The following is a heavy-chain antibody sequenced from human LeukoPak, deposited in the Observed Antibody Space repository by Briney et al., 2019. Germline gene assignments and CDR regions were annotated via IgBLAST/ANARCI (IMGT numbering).Heavy chain of an antibody. CDR2: INPNSGGT. CDR1: GYTFTGYY. Sequence: ASVKVSCKASGYTFTGYYMHWVRQAPGQGLEWMGWINPNSGGTNYAQKFQGRVTMTRDTSISTAYMELSRLRSDDTAVYYCWRVNGPYYYYYGMDVWGQGTTVTVSS. D-gene: IGHD2-8*01. V-gene: IGHV1-2*02. CDR3: WRVNGPYYYYYGMDV. J-gene: IGHJ6*02.